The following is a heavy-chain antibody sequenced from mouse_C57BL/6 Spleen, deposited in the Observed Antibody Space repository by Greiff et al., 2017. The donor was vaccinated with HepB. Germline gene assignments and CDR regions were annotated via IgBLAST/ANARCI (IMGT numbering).Heavy chain of an antibody. CDR1: GYTFTDYY. V-gene: IGHV1-26*01. J-gene: IGHJ4*01. CDR2: INPNNGGT. CDR3: ARGGMGGYYAMDY. Sequence: EVQLQQSRPELVKPGASVKISCKASGYTFTDYYMNWVKQSHGKSLEWIGDINPNNGGTSYNQKFKGKATLTVDKSSSTAYMELRSLTSEDSAVYYCARGGMGGYYAMDYWGQGTSVTVSS.